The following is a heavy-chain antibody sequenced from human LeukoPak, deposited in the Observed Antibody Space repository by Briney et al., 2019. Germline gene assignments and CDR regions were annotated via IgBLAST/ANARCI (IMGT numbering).Heavy chain of an antibody. CDR2: INPNSGGT. CDR1: GYTFTGYY. V-gene: IGHV1-2*02. J-gene: IGHJ5*02. CDR3: ARVIPARYCSSTSCYLVGNWFDP. Sequence: ASVKVSCKASGYTFTGYYMHWVRQAPGQGLEWMGWINPNSGGTNYAQKFQGRVTITRDTSISTAYMELSRLRSDDTAVYYCARVIPARYCSSTSCYLVGNWFDPWGQGTLVTVSS. D-gene: IGHD2-2*01.